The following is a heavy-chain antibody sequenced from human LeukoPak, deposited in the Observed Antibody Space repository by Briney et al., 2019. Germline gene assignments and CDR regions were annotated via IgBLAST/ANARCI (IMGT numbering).Heavy chain of an antibody. V-gene: IGHV1-18*01. CDR1: GYTFTSYG. CDR2: ISAYNGNT. CDR3: ARDKLRYFDWLLYRGYYFDY. D-gene: IGHD3-9*01. Sequence: ASVKVSCKASGYTFTSYGISWVRQAPGQGLEWMGWISAYNGNTNYAQKLQGRVTMTTDTSTSTAYMELRSLRSDDTAVYYCARDKLRYFDWLLYRGYYFDYWGQGTLVTVSS. J-gene: IGHJ4*02.